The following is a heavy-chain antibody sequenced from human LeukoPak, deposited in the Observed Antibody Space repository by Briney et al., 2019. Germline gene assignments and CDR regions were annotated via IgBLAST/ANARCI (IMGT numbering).Heavy chain of an antibody. CDR1: GFTFSDYY. CDR3: ARDRVIVATNDAFDI. J-gene: IGHJ3*02. V-gene: IGHV3-11*04. D-gene: IGHD5-12*01. Sequence: GGSLRLSCAASGFTFSDYYMSWIRQAPGKGLEWVSYISSSGSTIYYADSVKGRFTISRDNSKNTLYLQMNSLRAEDTAVYYCARDRVIVATNDAFDIWGQGTMVTVSS. CDR2: ISSSGSTI.